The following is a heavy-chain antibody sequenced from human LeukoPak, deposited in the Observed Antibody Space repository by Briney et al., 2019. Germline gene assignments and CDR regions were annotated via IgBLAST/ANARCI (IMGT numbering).Heavy chain of an antibody. CDR3: ARDGPNYDILTGYYRWFDP. CDR2: INPNSGGT. D-gene: IGHD3-9*01. CDR1: GCTFTGYY. Sequence: ASVKVSCKASGCTFTGYYMHWGRQAPGQGLEWMGWINPNSGGTNYAQKFQGRVTMTRDTSISTAYMELSRLRSDDTAVYYCARDGPNYDILTGYYRWFDPWGQGTLVTVSS. J-gene: IGHJ5*02. V-gene: IGHV1-2*02.